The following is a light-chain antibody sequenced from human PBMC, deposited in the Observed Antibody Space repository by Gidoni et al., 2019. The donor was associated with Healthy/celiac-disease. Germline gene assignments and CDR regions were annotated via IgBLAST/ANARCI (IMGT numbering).Light chain of an antibody. CDR2: AAS. Sequence: IQMTQSPSSLSASVGDRVTITCRASQSISSYLNWYQQKPGKAPKLLIYAASSLQSGVPSRFSSSGSGTDYTLTISSLQPEDFATYYCQQSYSTPHTFGGXTKVEIK. V-gene: IGKV1-39*01. CDR1: QSISSY. J-gene: IGKJ4*01. CDR3: QQSYSTPHT.